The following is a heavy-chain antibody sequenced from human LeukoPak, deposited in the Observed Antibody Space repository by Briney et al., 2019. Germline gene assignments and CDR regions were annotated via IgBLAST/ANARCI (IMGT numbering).Heavy chain of an antibody. CDR3: ASMIGGVTGAFDI. CDR2: IIPILGIA. Sequence: SVKVSCKASGGXFSSYAISWVRQAPGQGLEWMGRIIPILGIANYAQKFQGRVTITADKSTSTAYMELSSLRSEDTAVYYCASMIGGVTGAFDIWGQGTMVTVSS. D-gene: IGHD3-22*01. V-gene: IGHV1-69*04. CDR1: GGXFSSYA. J-gene: IGHJ3*02.